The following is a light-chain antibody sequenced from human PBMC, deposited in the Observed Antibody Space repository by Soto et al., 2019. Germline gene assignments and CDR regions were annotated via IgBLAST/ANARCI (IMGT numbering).Light chain of an antibody. CDR2: RAS. CDR3: QHSYSSPPRT. J-gene: IGKJ1*01. CDR1: QSISTY. Sequence: DIQMTQSPSSLSASVGDRVTISCRASQSISTYLNWYQQKPGTAPRLLIYRASTVKTGVPPRFSGSGSGRDFTLTISSLRPDDIATYFCQHSYSSPPRTFGPGTKVEVK. V-gene: IGKV1-39*01.